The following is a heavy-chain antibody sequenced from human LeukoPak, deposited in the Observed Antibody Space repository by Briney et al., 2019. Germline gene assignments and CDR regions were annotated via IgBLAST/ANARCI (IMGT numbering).Heavy chain of an antibody. CDR1: GFTFSSYW. V-gene: IGHV3-74*01. Sequence: PGGSLRLSCAASGFTFSSYWMHWVRQAPGKGLVWVSRINSDGRSTSYADSVKGRFTISRDNAKNTLYLQMNSLRAEDTAVYYCARGGSYSSGWYPFDYWGQGTLVTVSS. CDR2: INSDGRST. J-gene: IGHJ4*02. CDR3: ARGGSYSSGWYPFDY. D-gene: IGHD6-19*01.